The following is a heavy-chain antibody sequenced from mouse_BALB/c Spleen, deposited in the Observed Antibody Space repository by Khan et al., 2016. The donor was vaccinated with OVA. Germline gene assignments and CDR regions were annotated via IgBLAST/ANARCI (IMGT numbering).Heavy chain of an antibody. CDR1: GYTFTSYW. V-gene: IGHV1S22*01. Sequence: LQQPGSELVRPGASVKLSCKASGYTFTSYWMHWVKQRPGQGLEWIGNIYPDNGYTNYDEKFKNKATLTVDTSSTTGYMQLSSLTSEDSAVYYCTRVDTLGYAWFAYWGPGTLVTVSA. J-gene: IGHJ3*01. CDR3: TRVDTLGYAWFAY. D-gene: IGHD3-1*01. CDR2: IYPDNGYT.